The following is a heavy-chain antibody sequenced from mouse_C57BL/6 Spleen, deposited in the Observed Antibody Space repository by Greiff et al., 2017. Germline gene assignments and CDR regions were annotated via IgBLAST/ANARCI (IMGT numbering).Heavy chain of an antibody. CDR3: ARTGTLGYYAMDY. D-gene: IGHD4-1*01. CDR1: GSSLRTSGMG. V-gene: IGHV8-8*01. CDR2: IWWDDDK. Sequence: QVTLKESGPGILQPSQTLSLTCSFSGSSLRTSGMGVGWIRQPSGKGLVWLAHIWWDDDKYYNTALKSRLTVSKDASKNQVFLTIANVDTADTATYYCARTGTLGYYAMDYWGQGTSVTVSS. J-gene: IGHJ4*01.